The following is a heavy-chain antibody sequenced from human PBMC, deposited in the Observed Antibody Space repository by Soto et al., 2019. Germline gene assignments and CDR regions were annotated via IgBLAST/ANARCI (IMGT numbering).Heavy chain of an antibody. CDR1: GFTFSSYW. V-gene: IGHV3-7*01. J-gene: IGHJ4*02. CDR3: ARVLRDGYSRRFDY. D-gene: IGHD5-18*01. CDR2: IKQDGSEK. Sequence: EVQLVESGGDLVQPGGSLRLSCAASGFTFSSYWMSWVRQAPGKGLEWVANIKQDGSEKYYVDSVKGRFTVSRDNAKNSLYLQMNSLRAEDTAVYYCARVLRDGYSRRFDYWGQGTLVTVSS.